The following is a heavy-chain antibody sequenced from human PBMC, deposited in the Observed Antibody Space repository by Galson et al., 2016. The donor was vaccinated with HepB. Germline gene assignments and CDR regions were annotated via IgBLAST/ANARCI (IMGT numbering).Heavy chain of an antibody. J-gene: IGHJ4*02. V-gene: IGHV3-15*01. CDR1: GFTFNSAW. CDR3: ATDWGRD. Sequence: SLRLSCAASGFTFNSAWMSWVRQAPGEGLEWVGRIKSETHGATTDYAAPVKGRFTISRDDSKSMLYLQLNSLKTEDTAVYYCATDWGRDWGQGTLVTVSS. CDR2: IKSETHGATT. D-gene: IGHD3-16*01.